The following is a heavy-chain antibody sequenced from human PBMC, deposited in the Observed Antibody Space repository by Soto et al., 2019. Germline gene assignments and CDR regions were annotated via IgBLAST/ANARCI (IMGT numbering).Heavy chain of an antibody. CDR3: AKLPSGSPRGYFDY. CDR1: WFTFSSYA. D-gene: IGHD6-19*01. Sequence: GGSLRLSCAASWFTFSSYAMSWVRQAPGKGLEWVSAISGSGGSTYYADSVKGRFTISRDNSKNTLYLQMNSLRAEDTAVYYCAKLPSGSPRGYFDYWGQGTLVTVSS. J-gene: IGHJ4*02. V-gene: IGHV3-23*01. CDR2: ISGSGGST.